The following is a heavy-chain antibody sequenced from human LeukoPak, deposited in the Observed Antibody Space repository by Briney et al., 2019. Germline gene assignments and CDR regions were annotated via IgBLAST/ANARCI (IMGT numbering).Heavy chain of an antibody. CDR2: IYYSGST. CDR1: GVSISSYY. J-gene: IGHJ6*02. D-gene: IGHD3-3*01. V-gene: IGHV4-59*01. CDR3: ARVILEPLGSYYYGMDV. Sequence: SETLSLTCTVSGVSISSYYWSWIRQPPGKGLEWIGYIYYSGSTNYNPSLKSRVTISVDTSKNQFSLKLGSVTAADTAVYYCARVILEPLGSYYYGMDVWGQGTTVTVSS.